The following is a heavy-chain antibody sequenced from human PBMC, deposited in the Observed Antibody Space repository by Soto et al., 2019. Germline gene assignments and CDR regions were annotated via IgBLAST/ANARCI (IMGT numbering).Heavy chain of an antibody. J-gene: IGHJ6*02. D-gene: IGHD6-19*01. Sequence: PGGSLRLSCAASGFIFSSYAMRWVRQAPGKGLEWVSAISGSGTTAYYADSVKGRFTFSRDNSKKTMYLQMNSLRAEDTAVYYCAKTTDGWFSAFEIWGQGTTVTVSS. CDR2: ISGSGTTA. V-gene: IGHV3-23*01. CDR3: AKTTDGWFSAFEI. CDR1: GFIFSSYA.